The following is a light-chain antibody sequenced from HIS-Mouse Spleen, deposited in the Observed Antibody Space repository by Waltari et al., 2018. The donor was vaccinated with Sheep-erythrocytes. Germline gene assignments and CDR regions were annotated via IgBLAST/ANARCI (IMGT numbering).Light chain of an antibody. CDR3: CSYAGSYNHV. Sequence: QSALTQPRSVSGSPGQSVTTSRTGTTTDVGGYNSVSWYQQHPGKTPKRMIYDVSKRPSGVPDRFSGSKSGNTASLTISGLQAEDEADYYCCSYAGSYNHVFATGTKVTVL. J-gene: IGLJ1*01. CDR1: TTDVGGYNS. CDR2: DVS. V-gene: IGLV2-11*02.